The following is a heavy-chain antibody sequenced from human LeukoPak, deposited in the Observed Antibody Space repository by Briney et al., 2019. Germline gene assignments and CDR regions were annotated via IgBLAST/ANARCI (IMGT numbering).Heavy chain of an antibody. V-gene: IGHV3-66*03. Sequence: PGGSLRLSCTVSGFTVSSNSMSWVRQAPGKGLEWVSFIYSDNTHHSDSVTGRFTISRDNSKNTLYLQMNSLRAEDTAVYYCAKDESKDGWELLRLDYWGLGTLVTVSS. CDR1: GFTVSSNS. J-gene: IGHJ4*02. CDR2: IYSDNT. D-gene: IGHD1-26*01. CDR3: AKDESKDGWELLRLDY.